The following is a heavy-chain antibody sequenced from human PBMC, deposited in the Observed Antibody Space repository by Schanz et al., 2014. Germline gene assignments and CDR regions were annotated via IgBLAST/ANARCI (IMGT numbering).Heavy chain of an antibody. Sequence: QVRLVQSGAEMKKPGASVKVSCKASGYTFTSYVINWVRQAPGQGLEWLGWMNPNSGNPGFAQKFRGRVTMTRNTSMSTAYIELHILTSEDTAVYYCARGRTFDYWGQGTLVTVSS. CDR3: ARGRTFDY. CDR2: MNPNSGNP. J-gene: IGHJ4*02. CDR1: GYTFTSYV. V-gene: IGHV1-8*01.